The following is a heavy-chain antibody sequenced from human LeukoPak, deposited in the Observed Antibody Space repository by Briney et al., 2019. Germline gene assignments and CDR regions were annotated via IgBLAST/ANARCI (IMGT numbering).Heavy chain of an antibody. CDR1: GYTFTSYG. Sequence: ASVKVSCKASGYTFTSYGISWVRQAPGQGLEWMGWISAYNGNTNYAQKLQGRVTMITDTSTSTAYMELRSLRSDDTAVYYCARFSGSSGWYHYFDYWGQGTLVTVSS. D-gene: IGHD6-19*01. J-gene: IGHJ4*02. V-gene: IGHV1-18*01. CDR3: ARFSGSSGWYHYFDY. CDR2: ISAYNGNT.